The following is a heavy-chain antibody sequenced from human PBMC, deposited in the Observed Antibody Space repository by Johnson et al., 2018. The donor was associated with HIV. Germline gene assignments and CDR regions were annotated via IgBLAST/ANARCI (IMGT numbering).Heavy chain of an antibody. V-gene: IGHV3-15*01. CDR1: GFTFSNAW. Sequence: VQLVESGGGLVKPGGSLRLSCAASGFTFSNAWMSWVRQAPGKGLEWVGRIKSKTDGGTTDYAAPVKGRFTISRDDSKNTLYLQMNSLRAEDTAVYYCGRESTGAGTAFDIWGQGTVVTVSS. CDR2: IKSKTDGGTT. J-gene: IGHJ3*02. CDR3: GRESTGAGTAFDI. D-gene: IGHD2-8*02.